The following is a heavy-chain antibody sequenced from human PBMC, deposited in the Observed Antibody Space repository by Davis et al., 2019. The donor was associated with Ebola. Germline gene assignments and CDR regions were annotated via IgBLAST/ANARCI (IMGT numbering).Heavy chain of an antibody. CDR1: GCMFNNYA. J-gene: IGHJ6*02. Sequence: GESLKISCLASGCMFNNYAMHWVRQTPDKGLEWVARVSDDGRRQKYADSIKGRFTLSRDNAKNSVYLQMNSLRAEDTAVYYCAREREQQLVHYYYGLDVWGLGTTVTVSS. D-gene: IGHD6-13*01. V-gene: IGHV3-30*04. CDR3: AREREQQLVHYYYGLDV. CDR2: VSDDGRRQ.